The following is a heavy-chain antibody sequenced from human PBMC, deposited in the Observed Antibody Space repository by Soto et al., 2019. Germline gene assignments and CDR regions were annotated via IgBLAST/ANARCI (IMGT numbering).Heavy chain of an antibody. D-gene: IGHD1-26*01. Sequence: GGSLRLSCAASGFTFSDYYMSWIRQAPGKGLEWVSYISSSSSYTNYADSVKGRFTISRDNAKNSLYLQMNSLRAEDTAVYYCAREGPYSGSYFPYWGQGTLVTVSS. CDR1: GFTFSDYY. CDR3: AREGPYSGSYFPY. CDR2: ISSSSSYT. J-gene: IGHJ4*02. V-gene: IGHV3-11*06.